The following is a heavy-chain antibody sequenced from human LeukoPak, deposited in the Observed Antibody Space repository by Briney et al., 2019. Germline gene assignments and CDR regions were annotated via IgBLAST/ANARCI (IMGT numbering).Heavy chain of an antibody. CDR2: IKSDGSST. D-gene: IGHD5-12*01. V-gene: IGHV3-74*01. Sequence: GGSLRLSCSASGFTFSNYWMHWVRQAPGKGLLWVSHIKSDGSSTNYAGPVKGRFTISRDNAKNTVYLQMNSLRVEDTAVYYCARVHAHGFDWGQGTLVTVSS. CDR3: ARVHAHGFD. CDR1: GFTFSNYW. J-gene: IGHJ4*02.